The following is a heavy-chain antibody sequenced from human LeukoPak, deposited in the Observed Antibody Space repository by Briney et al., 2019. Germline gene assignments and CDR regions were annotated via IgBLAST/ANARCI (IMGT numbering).Heavy chain of an antibody. CDR3: TRLSVGATDY. V-gene: IGHV3-73*01. CDR2: IRSKANSYAT. D-gene: IGHD1-26*01. J-gene: IGHJ4*02. Sequence: GRSLRLSCAAAGFTFSGSAMHCVRQASGNGLGWVGRIRSKANSYATAYAASVKGRFTISRDDSKNTAYLQMNSLKTEDTAVYYCTRLSVGATDYWGQGTLVTVSS. CDR1: GFTFSGSA.